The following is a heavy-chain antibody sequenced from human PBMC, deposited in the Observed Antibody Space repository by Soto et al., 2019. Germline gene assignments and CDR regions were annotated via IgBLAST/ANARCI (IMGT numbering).Heavy chain of an antibody. CDR1: GYTFTSYG. Sequence: QVQLVQSGAEVKKPGASVKVSCKASGYTFTSYGISWVRQAPGQGLEWMGWISAYNGNTNYAQKLQGRVTMTTDTSTRTAYMELRSLRSDDTAVYYCARDRPITMVRGVMVYYGMDVWGQGTTVTVSS. CDR3: ARDRPITMVRGVMVYYGMDV. CDR2: ISAYNGNT. D-gene: IGHD3-10*01. V-gene: IGHV1-18*01. J-gene: IGHJ6*02.